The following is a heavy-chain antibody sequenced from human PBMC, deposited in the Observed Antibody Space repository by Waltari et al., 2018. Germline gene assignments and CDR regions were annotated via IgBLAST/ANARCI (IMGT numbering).Heavy chain of an antibody. J-gene: IGHJ6*03. Sequence: EVQLLESGGGLVQPGGSLRLSCAASGFTFSSYAMSWVRQAPGKGLEWVSVIYSGGSTYYADSVKGRFTISRDNSKNTLYLQMNSLRAEDTAVYYCAKPLSMVRYYYYMDVWGKGTTVTVSS. D-gene: IGHD2-8*01. CDR1: GFTFSSYA. CDR2: IYSGGST. CDR3: AKPLSMVRYYYYMDV. V-gene: IGHV3-23*03.